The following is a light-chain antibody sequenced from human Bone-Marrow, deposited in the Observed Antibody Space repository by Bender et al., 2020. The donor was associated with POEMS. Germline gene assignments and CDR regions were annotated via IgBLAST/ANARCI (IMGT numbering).Light chain of an antibody. V-gene: IGLV3-1*01. CDR3: QAWDSYTRI. CDR2: ADA. Sequence: SYELTQPPSVSVSPGQTATISCSGDDLGDKYIAWYQQKTGQSPVLVIYADAKRSSGIPERFSGSNSGNTATLTISGAQAMDEADYYCQAWDSYTRIFGGGTKVTVL. J-gene: IGLJ2*01. CDR1: DLGDKY.